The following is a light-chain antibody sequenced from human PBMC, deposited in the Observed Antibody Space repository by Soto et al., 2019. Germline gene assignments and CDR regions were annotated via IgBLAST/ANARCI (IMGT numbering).Light chain of an antibody. V-gene: IGLV2-11*01. J-gene: IGLJ1*01. Sequence: QSALTQPRSVSGSPGQSVTISCTGTSSEVGGYNYVSWYQQHPGKAPKLMIFDVSERPSGVPDRFSGSKSGNTASLIISGLQAEDEADYYCCSYAGNFIFVFGTGTKVTVL. CDR1: SSEVGGYNY. CDR3: CSYAGNFIFV. CDR2: DVS.